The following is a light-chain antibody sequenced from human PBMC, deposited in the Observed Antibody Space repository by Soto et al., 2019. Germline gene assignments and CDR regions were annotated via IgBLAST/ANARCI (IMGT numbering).Light chain of an antibody. CDR1: QSISSY. Sequence: DIQMTQSPSSLSASVGDRVTITCRASQSISSYLNWYQQVPGKAPKLLIYAASSLQSGVPSRFSGSGSGTDFTLTISSLQPEDFATYYCQQSYTIPFNFGPGTKVDIK. J-gene: IGKJ3*01. CDR3: QQSYTIPFN. V-gene: IGKV1-39*01. CDR2: AAS.